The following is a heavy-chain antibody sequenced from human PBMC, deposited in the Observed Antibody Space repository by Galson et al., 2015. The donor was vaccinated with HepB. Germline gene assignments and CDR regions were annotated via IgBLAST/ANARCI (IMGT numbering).Heavy chain of an antibody. V-gene: IGHV4-31*03. CDR1: GGSISSGGYY. Sequence: TLSLTCTVSGGSISSGGYYWSWIRQHPGKGLEWIGYIYYSGSTYYNPSLKSRVTISVDTSKNQFSLKLSSVTAADTAVYYCARGGKTYYYGSTVVFGMDVWGQGTTVTVSS. D-gene: IGHD3-10*01. J-gene: IGHJ6*02. CDR2: IYYSGST. CDR3: ARGGKTYYYGSTVVFGMDV.